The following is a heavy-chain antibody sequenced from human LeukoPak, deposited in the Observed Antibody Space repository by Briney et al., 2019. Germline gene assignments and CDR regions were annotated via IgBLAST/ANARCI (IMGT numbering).Heavy chain of an antibody. Sequence: AVKVSCKASGGTFSSYAISWVRQAPGQGLEWMGRIIPILGIANYAQKFQGRVTITADKSTSTAYMELSSLRSEDTAVYYCARGEGSYYAYRFDYWGQGTLVTVSS. CDR1: GGTFSSYA. V-gene: IGHV1-69*04. CDR2: IIPILGIA. D-gene: IGHD1-26*01. J-gene: IGHJ4*02. CDR3: ARGEGSYYAYRFDY.